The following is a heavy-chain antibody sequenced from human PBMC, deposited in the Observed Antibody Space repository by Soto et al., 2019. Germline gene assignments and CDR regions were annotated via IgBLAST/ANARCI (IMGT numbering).Heavy chain of an antibody. CDR1: GFTFSSHG. CDR2: ISYDGNNK. D-gene: IGHD4-17*01. CDR3: ARDRRSDYGGSHFDS. Sequence: QVQLVESGGGVVQPGRSLRLSCVTSGFTFSSHGMHWVRQAPGKGLEWVAVISYDGNNKYYGDSVKGRFTISRDNSKNTLYLQMNGLRVEDTAVYYCARDRRSDYGGSHFDSWGQGTLVTVSS. J-gene: IGHJ4*02. V-gene: IGHV3-30*03.